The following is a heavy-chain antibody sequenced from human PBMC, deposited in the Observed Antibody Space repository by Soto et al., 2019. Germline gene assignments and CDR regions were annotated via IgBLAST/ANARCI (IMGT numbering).Heavy chain of an antibody. CDR2: IAGEGIST. J-gene: IGHJ4*02. Sequence: EVQLVESGGGLVQPGGSLRLSCAASGFTFSRYWMHWVRQAPGKGLVWVSRIAGEGISTNYADSVKGRFTASRDNAKNPVYLEMSSLRAEDTVVYYCIRDLRSGDFWGQGTLVTVSS. D-gene: IGHD6-19*01. V-gene: IGHV3-74*01. CDR1: GFTFSRYW. CDR3: IRDLRSGDF.